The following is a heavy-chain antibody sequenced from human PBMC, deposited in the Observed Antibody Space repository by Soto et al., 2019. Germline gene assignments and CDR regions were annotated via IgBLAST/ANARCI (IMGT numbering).Heavy chain of an antibody. CDR2: ISAYNGNT. J-gene: IGHJ1*01. CDR3: ARDRWREYDSSGYYQVAYFQH. D-gene: IGHD3-22*01. CDR1: GYTFTSYG. V-gene: IGHV1-18*01. Sequence: ASVKVSCKASGYTFTSYGISWVRQAPGQGLEWMGWISAYNGNTNYAQKLQGRVTMTTDTSTSTAYMELRSLRSDDTAVYYCARDRWREYDSSGYYQVAYFQHWGQGTLVTVSS.